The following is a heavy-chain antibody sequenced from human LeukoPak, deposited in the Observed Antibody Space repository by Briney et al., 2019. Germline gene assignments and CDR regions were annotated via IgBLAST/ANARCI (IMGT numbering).Heavy chain of an antibody. CDR3: ARKAYGLDV. V-gene: IGHV3-7*03. CDR1: GFTFSSYG. Sequence: PGGSLRLSCAASGFTFSSYGMHWVRQAPGKGLEWVANIKQDGSEKYYVDSVKGRFTISRDNAKNSLYLQMNSLRADDTAVYYCARKAYGLDVWGKGTTVTVSS. CDR2: IKQDGSEK. J-gene: IGHJ6*04.